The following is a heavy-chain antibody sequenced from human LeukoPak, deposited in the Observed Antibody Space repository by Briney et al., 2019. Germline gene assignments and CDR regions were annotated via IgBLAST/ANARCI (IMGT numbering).Heavy chain of an antibody. D-gene: IGHD1-20*01. CDR1: GGSFSGYY. V-gene: IGHV4-34*01. CDR3: ARSRGITGIKVPYYYGMDV. Sequence: PSETLSLTCAVYGGSFSGYYWSWIRQPPGKGLEWIGEINHSGSTNYNPSLKSRVTISVDTSKNQFSLKLSSVTAADTAVYYCARSRGITGIKVPYYYGMDVWGQGTTVTVSS. J-gene: IGHJ6*02. CDR2: INHSGST.